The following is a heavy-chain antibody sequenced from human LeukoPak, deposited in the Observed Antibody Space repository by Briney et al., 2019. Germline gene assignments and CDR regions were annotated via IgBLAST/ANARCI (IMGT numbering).Heavy chain of an antibody. J-gene: IGHJ4*02. Sequence: PGGSLRLSCAASGFTFSSYSMNWVRQAPGKGLEWVSSISSSSSYIYYADSVKGRFTISRDNAKNSLYLQMNSLRAEDTAVYYCARGGEYSSSPGVYWGQGTLVTVSS. D-gene: IGHD6-6*01. CDR1: GFTFSSYS. V-gene: IGHV3-21*01. CDR2: ISSSSSYI. CDR3: ARGGEYSSSPGVY.